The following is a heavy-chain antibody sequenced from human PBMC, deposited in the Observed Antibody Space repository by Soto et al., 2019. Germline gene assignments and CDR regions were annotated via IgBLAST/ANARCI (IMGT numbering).Heavy chain of an antibody. CDR2: IIPIFGTA. D-gene: IGHD5-12*01. J-gene: IGHJ6*02. Sequence: SVKVSCKASGGTFSSYAISWVRQAPGQGLEWMGGIIPIFGTANYAQKFQGRVTITADESTSTAYMELSSLRSEDTAVYYCARYYLGGYDSRSDYYYYGMDVWGQGTTVTVSS. CDR1: GGTFSSYA. CDR3: ARYYLGGYDSRSDYYYYGMDV. V-gene: IGHV1-69*13.